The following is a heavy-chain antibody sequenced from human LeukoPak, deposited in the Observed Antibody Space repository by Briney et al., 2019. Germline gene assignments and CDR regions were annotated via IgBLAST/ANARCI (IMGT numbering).Heavy chain of an antibody. V-gene: IGHV3-7*01. CDR2: IKEDGSEN. CDR1: GFTFSYYW. CDR3: ARGAGVFFDN. J-gene: IGHJ4*02. Sequence: GGSLRLSCTASGFTFSYYWINWVRQAPGKGLEWVAYIKEDGSENFYVGSVKGRFTISRDNARKSVYLQMNSLRVEDTAVYYCARGAGVFFDNWGQGTLVTVSS. D-gene: IGHD3-10*01.